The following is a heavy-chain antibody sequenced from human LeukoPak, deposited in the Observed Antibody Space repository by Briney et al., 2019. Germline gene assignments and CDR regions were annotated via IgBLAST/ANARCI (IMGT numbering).Heavy chain of an antibody. Sequence: GASVKVSCRVSRHTLSELTMHWVRQAPGKGLEWMGGLDPENDERIYARKFRGRLTMTEDTSTDTAYMELSSLRSEDTAVYFCATEMTSVVPDYWGQGTLVTVFS. CDR2: LDPENDER. V-gene: IGHV1-24*01. CDR3: ATEMTSVVPDY. J-gene: IGHJ4*02. CDR1: RHTLSELT. D-gene: IGHD4-11*01.